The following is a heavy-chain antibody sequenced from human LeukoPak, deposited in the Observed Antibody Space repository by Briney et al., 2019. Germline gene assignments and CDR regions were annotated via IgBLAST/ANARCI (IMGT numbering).Heavy chain of an antibody. D-gene: IGHD5-18*01. V-gene: IGHV4-38-2*01. CDR3: ARADTAMATFDY. CDR1: GYSISSGYY. J-gene: IGHJ4*02. Sequence: PSETLSLTCAVSGYSISSGYYWGWIRQPPGKGLEWIGSIYHSGSTYYNPSLKSRVTISVDTSKNQFSLKLSSVTAADTAVYYCARADTAMATFDYWGREPWSPSPQ. CDR2: IYHSGST.